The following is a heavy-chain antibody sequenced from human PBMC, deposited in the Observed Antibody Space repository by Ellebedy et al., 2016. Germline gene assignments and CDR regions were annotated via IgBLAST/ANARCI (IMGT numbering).Heavy chain of an antibody. Sequence: GGSLRLSCAASGFTFSNAWMSWVRQAPGKGLEWVANIKQDGSEKYYVDSVKGRFTISRDNSKNTLYLQMNSLRAEDTAVYYCARGVGSGWFDPWGQGTLVTVSS. D-gene: IGHD2-15*01. V-gene: IGHV3-7*03. CDR2: IKQDGSEK. CDR3: ARGVGSGWFDP. J-gene: IGHJ5*02. CDR1: GFTFSNAW.